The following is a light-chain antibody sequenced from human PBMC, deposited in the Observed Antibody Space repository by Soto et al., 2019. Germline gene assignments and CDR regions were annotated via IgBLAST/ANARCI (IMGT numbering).Light chain of an antibody. CDR1: QSINSRS. CDR2: DAS. Sequence: DIVLTQSPGTLSLSPGERATRSCGASQSINSRSLAWYQQKPGQAPRLLIYDASSRATGIPDGFSASGSGTDFTLTISSLEPEDFAVYYCQQYVASPYTFGQGTK. V-gene: IGKV3-20*01. J-gene: IGKJ2*01. CDR3: QQYVASPYT.